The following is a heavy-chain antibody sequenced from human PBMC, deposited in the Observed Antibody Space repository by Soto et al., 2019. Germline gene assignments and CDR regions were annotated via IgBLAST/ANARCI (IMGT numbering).Heavy chain of an antibody. D-gene: IGHD3-3*01. J-gene: IGHJ3*02. CDR2: ISYDGSNK. CDR1: GFTFSSYG. CDR3: AKPFWSGYYWDAFDI. Sequence: GGSLRLSCAASGFTFSSYGMHWVRQAPGKGLEWVAVISYDGSNKYYADSVKGRFTISRDNSKNTLYLQMNSLRAEDTAVYYCAKPFWSGYYWDAFDIWGQGTMVTVSS. V-gene: IGHV3-30*18.